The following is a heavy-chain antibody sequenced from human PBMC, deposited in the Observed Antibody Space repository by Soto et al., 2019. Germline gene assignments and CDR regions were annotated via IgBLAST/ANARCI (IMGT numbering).Heavy chain of an antibody. J-gene: IGHJ3*02. D-gene: IGHD3-9*01. V-gene: IGHV1-18*01. CDR1: GYTFTSYG. Sequence: QVQLVQSGAEVKKPGASVKVSCKTTGYTFTSYGISWVRQAPGQGLEWMGWISAYNGNTNYAQKVQGRVTMTTDTSTSTAYMELRSLRSDDTAVYSCARVLRYFDWLEAEAFDIWGQGTMVTFSS. CDR2: ISAYNGNT. CDR3: ARVLRYFDWLEAEAFDI.